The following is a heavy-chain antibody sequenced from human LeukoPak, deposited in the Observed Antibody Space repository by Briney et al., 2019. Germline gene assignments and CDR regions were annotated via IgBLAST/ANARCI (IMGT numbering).Heavy chain of an antibody. Sequence: ASVKVSCKASGYTFTSCYMHWVRQAPGQGLEWMGIINPSGGSTSYAQKFQGRVTMTRDTSTSTVYMELSSLRSEDTAVYYCARAKANGYSYGSDYFDYWGQGTLVTVSS. CDR2: INPSGGST. D-gene: IGHD5-18*01. CDR1: GYTFTSCY. CDR3: ARAKANGYSYGSDYFDY. V-gene: IGHV1-46*01. J-gene: IGHJ4*02.